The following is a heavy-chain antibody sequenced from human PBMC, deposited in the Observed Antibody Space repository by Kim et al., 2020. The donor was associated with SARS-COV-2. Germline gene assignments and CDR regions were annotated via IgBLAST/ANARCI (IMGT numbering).Heavy chain of an antibody. CDR3: AGEVDTAMVTRFDP. CDR1: GYNFTSYY. V-gene: IGHV1-46*03. D-gene: IGHD5-18*01. J-gene: IGHJ5*02. Sequence: ASVKVSCKAAGYNFTSYYMHWVRQAPGQGLEWMGIINPSGGSTSYAQKFQGRVTMTKDKSTSTVYMELSSLRSEDTAVYYCAGEVDTAMVTRFDPWGQGTLVTVSS. CDR2: INPSGGST.